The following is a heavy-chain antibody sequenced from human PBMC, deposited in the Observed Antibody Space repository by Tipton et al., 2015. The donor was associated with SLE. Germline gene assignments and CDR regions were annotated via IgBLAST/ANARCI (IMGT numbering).Heavy chain of an antibody. J-gene: IGHJ4*02. CDR3: ARDLSSSNLFDY. V-gene: IGHV4-34*01. Sequence: TLSLTCAVYGGSFSGYYWSWIRQPPGKGLEWIGEINHSGSTNYNPSLKSRVTISVDTSKNQFSLKLSSVTAADTAVYYCARDLSSSNLFDYWGQGTLVTVSS. CDR1: GGSFSGYY. CDR2: INHSGST. D-gene: IGHD6-13*01.